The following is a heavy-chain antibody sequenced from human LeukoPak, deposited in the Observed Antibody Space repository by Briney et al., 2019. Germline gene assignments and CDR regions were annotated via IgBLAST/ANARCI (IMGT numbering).Heavy chain of an antibody. J-gene: IGHJ4*02. V-gene: IGHV1-8*01. CDR2: MNPNSGNT. CDR3: ARGKPSVFGYSSSWYDY. Sequence: ASVKVSCKASGYTFTSYDINWVRQATGQGLEWMGWMNPNSGNTGYAQKFQGRVTMTRNTSISTAYMELSSLRSEDTAVYYCARGKPSVFGYSSSWYDYWGQGTLVTVSS. D-gene: IGHD6-13*01. CDR1: GYTFTSYD.